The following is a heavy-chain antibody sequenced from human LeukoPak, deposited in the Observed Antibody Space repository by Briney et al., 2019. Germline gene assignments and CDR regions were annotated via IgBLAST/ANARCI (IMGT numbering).Heavy chain of an antibody. Sequence: PGGSLRLSCAASGFTFSSYWMHWVRQAPGKGLVWVSYINSDGSSTNYADSVKGRFTISRDNAKNTLYLQVNNLRAEDTAVYYCARGPNSNWSGLDFWGQGTLLTVSS. CDR1: GFTFSSYW. V-gene: IGHV3-74*01. CDR3: ARGPNSNWSGLDF. CDR2: INSDGSST. J-gene: IGHJ4*02. D-gene: IGHD6-6*01.